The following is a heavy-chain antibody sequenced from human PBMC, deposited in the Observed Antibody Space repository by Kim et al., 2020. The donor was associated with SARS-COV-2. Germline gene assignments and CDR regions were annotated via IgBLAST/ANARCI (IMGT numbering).Heavy chain of an antibody. CDR2: I. J-gene: IGHJ4*02. CDR3: ACPAADTPFDF. Sequence: IYYADSVKGRFTISRDNAKNSLYLQMNSLRAEDTAVYYCACPAADTPFDFWGRGTLVTVSS. D-gene: IGHD6-13*01. V-gene: IGHV3-21*01.